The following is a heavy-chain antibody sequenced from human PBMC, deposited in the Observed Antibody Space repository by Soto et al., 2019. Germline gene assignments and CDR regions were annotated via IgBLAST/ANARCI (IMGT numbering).Heavy chain of an antibody. CDR1: GYSMSRRYF. J-gene: IGHJ4*01. V-gene: IGHV4-38-2*01. D-gene: IGHD4-4*01. CDR3: GRYDYNNCGGPAY. CDR2: LHHSGTA. Sequence: LSETLPHTCGVSGYSMSRRYFLVWLRQHPGKGLEWIGRLHHSGTAFYNPSLKSRVTISVDTSNNQFSLQLTSVSAADAAVYYCGRYDYNNCGGPAYWV.